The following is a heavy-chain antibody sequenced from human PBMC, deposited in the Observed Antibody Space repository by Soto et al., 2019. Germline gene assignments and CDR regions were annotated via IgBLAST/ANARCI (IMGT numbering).Heavy chain of an antibody. J-gene: IGHJ6*02. CDR2: IDPSDSYT. V-gene: IGHV5-10-1*01. CDR3: AAPKQLSMGYYYGMDV. CDR1: GYSFTSYW. D-gene: IGHD2-2*01. Sequence: GASVKVSCKASGYSFTSYWISWVRQMPGKGLEWMGRIDPSDSYTNYSPSFQGHVTISADKSISTAYLQWSSLKASDTAMYYCAAPKQLSMGYYYGMDVWGQGTTVTVSS.